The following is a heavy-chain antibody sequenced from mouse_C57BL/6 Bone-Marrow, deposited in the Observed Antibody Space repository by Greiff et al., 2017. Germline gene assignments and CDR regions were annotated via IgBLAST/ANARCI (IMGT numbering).Heavy chain of an antibody. Sequence: VQLQQSGAELVRPGTSVKLSCKASGYTFTSYWMHWVKQRPGQGLEWIGVIDPSDSYTNYNQKFKGKATLTVDTSSSTAYMQLSSLTSEDSAVYYCARSLIYYYGRGYAMDYWGQGTSVTVSS. J-gene: IGHJ4*01. CDR1: GYTFTSYW. D-gene: IGHD1-1*01. CDR3: ARSLIYYYGRGYAMDY. V-gene: IGHV1-59*01. CDR2: IDPSDSYT.